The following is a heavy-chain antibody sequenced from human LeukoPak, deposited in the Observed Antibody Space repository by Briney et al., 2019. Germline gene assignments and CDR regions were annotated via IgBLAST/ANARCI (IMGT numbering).Heavy chain of an antibody. D-gene: IGHD5-12*01. V-gene: IGHV1-69*04. CDR1: GGTFSSYA. J-gene: IGHJ4*02. CDR2: IIPILGIA. Sequence: SVKVSCKASGGTFSSYAISWVRQAPGQGLEWMGRIIPILGIANYAQKFQGRVTITADKSTSTAYMELSSLRSEDTAVYYCARHGGLPIVARVDYWGQGTLVTVSS. CDR3: ARHGGLPIVARVDY.